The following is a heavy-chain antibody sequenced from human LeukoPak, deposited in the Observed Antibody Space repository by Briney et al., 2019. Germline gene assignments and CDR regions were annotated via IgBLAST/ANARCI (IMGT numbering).Heavy chain of an antibody. Sequence: PSETLSLTCAVYGGSFSGYYWSWIRQPPGKGLEWIGEINHSGSTNYNPSLKSRVTISVDTSKNQFSLKLSSVTAADTAVYYCARGGDLADAFDIWGQGTMVTVSS. J-gene: IGHJ3*02. D-gene: IGHD3-10*01. CDR2: INHSGST. CDR3: ARGGDLADAFDI. V-gene: IGHV4-34*01. CDR1: GGSFSGYY.